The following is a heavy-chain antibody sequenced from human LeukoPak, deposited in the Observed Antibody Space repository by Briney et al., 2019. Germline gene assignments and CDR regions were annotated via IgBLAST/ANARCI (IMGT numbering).Heavy chain of an antibody. CDR1: GYTLTELS. V-gene: IGHV1-24*01. CDR3: ATGVAVAGFYSFDY. D-gene: IGHD6-19*01. Sequence: ASVKVSCKVSGYTLTELSMHWVRQAPGKGLEWMGGFDPEDGETIYAQKFQGRVTMTEDTSTDTAYMELSSLRSEDTAVYYCATGVAVAGFYSFDYWGQGTLVTVSS. CDR2: FDPEDGET. J-gene: IGHJ4*02.